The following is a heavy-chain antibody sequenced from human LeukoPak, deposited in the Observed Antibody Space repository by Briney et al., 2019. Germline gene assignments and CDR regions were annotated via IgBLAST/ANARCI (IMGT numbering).Heavy chain of an antibody. V-gene: IGHV4-34*01. CDR1: RGSLIGFF. Sequence: PSETLSLTCAVSRGSLIGFFWSWIRQPPGKGLEWIGEVNHSGASNYKPSLKSRVTISVDTSRTQLSLMLTSVTAADTALSYCARGGRNKYTSGDFAYWGQGILVTVSS. D-gene: IGHD3-3*01. CDR2: VNHSGAS. J-gene: IGHJ4*02. CDR3: ARGGRNKYTSGDFAY.